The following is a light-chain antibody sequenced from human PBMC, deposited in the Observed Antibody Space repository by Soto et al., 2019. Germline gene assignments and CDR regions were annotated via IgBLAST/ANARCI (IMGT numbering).Light chain of an antibody. V-gene: IGKV1-5*01. Sequence: DIQMTQSPSTLSASVGDRFTIAFRASQSISNLLAWYQQKPGQAPKLLIYDASNLESGVPSRFSGSGSGTEFTLTISGLQPDDFASYYCQQYNSFSLTFGGGTKVDI. CDR1: QSISNL. J-gene: IGKJ4*01. CDR3: QQYNSFSLT. CDR2: DAS.